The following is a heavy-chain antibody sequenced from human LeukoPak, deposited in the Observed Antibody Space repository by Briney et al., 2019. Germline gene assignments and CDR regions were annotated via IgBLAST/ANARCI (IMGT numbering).Heavy chain of an antibody. CDR1: GFTFSRYW. D-gene: IGHD2-15*01. V-gene: IGHV3-7*01. J-gene: IGHJ6*03. CDR3: ARQKAVVVVAATPDEDYGDYVDYYYYMDV. CDR2: IKEDGSEK. Sequence: GGSLRLSCAASGFTFSRYWMSWVLQAPGKGLEWVANIKEDGSEKYYVDSVKGRLTISRDNAKNSLSLQIKSLRAEDTAVYYCARQKAVVVVAATPDEDYGDYVDYYYYMDVWGKGTTVTVSS.